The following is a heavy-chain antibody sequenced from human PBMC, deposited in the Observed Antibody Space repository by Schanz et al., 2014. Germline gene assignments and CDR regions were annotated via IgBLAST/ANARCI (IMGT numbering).Heavy chain of an antibody. V-gene: IGHV1-2*02. Sequence: QVQLVQSGAEVKKPGASVKVSCKASGYSFTDYYIHWVRQAPGQGLEWMGWINPNSGGTNYPQRFQGRVTTTRDTSSRTVYMQLSGLTSDDTAVYFCARERGRGYCSRTSCSKDYGMDVWGQGTTVTVSS. CDR1: GYSFTDYY. D-gene: IGHD2-2*01. CDR2: INPNSGGT. CDR3: ARERGRGYCSRTSCSKDYGMDV. J-gene: IGHJ6*02.